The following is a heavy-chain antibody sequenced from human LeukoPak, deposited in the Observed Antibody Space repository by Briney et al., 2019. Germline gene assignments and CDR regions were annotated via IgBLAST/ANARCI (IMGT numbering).Heavy chain of an antibody. CDR3: AKTETPYCSGTSCFVDY. Sequence: GGSLRLSCAASGFTFSSYAMHWVRQAPGKGLEWVSAISGSGGSTYYADSVKGRFTISRDNSKNTLYLQINSLRAEDTAVYYCAKTETPYCSGTSCFVDYWGQGTLVTVSS. D-gene: IGHD2-2*01. CDR1: GFTFSSYA. V-gene: IGHV3-23*01. CDR2: ISGSGGST. J-gene: IGHJ4*02.